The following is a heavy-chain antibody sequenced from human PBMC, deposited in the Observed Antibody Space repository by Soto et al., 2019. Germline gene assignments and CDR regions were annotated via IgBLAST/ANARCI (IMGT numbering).Heavy chain of an antibody. Sequence: EGSLRLSCAASGFTFSSYAMSWVRQAPGKGLEWVSAISGSGGSTYYADSVKGRFTISRDNSKNTLYLQMNSLRAEDTAVYYCAKSAYYDYIWGRTTYYYYMDVWGKGTTVTVSS. V-gene: IGHV3-23*01. CDR3: AKSAYYDYIWGRTTYYYYMDV. D-gene: IGHD3-16*01. CDR1: GFTFSSYA. CDR2: ISGSGGST. J-gene: IGHJ6*03.